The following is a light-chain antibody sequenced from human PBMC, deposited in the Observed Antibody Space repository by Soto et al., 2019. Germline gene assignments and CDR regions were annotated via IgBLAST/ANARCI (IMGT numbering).Light chain of an antibody. V-gene: IGKV3-20*01. J-gene: IGKJ5*01. CDR1: QSVRGSY. Sequence: EIVLTQSPGTLSLSPGERATLSCRASQSVRGSYLAWYRQRPGQAPRLLIYGATSRATGIPDRFSGSGSGTDFTLTISRLEPEDFAVYYCQQYHSSPSITFGQGTRLEIK. CDR2: GAT. CDR3: QQYHSSPSIT.